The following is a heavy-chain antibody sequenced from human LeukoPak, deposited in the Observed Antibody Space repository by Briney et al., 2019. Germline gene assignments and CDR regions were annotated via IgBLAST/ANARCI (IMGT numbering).Heavy chain of an antibody. CDR1: GFTFSSYW. Sequence: GGSLRLSCAASGFTFSSYWMSWVRQAPGKGLEWVANIRQDGSVQNYVDSVKGRFTISRGNAKNSLYLQMNSLRAEDTAVYYCARSFNSSSSWDGDYWGQGTLVTVSS. V-gene: IGHV3-7*01. D-gene: IGHD6-19*01. J-gene: IGHJ4*02. CDR3: ARSFNSSSSWDGDY. CDR2: IRQDGSVQ.